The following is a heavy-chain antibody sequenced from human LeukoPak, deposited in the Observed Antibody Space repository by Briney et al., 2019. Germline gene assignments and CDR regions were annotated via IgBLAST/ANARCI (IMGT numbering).Heavy chain of an antibody. D-gene: IGHD3-9*01. CDR2: IYYSGST. Sequence: PSETLSLTCTVSGGSISSYYWSWIRQPPGKGLEWIGYIYYSGSTNYNPSLKSRVTISVDTSKNQFSLKLSSVTAADTAVYYCARQDADWFWFDPRGQGTLVTVSS. CDR1: GGSISSYY. V-gene: IGHV4-59*08. CDR3: ARQDADWFWFDP. J-gene: IGHJ5*02.